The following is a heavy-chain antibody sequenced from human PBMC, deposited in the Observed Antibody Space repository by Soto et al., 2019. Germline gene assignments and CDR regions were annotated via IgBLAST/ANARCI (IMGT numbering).Heavy chain of an antibody. Sequence: PGGSLRLSCAASGFTFSSYAMTWVRQAPGKGLEWVSGISGGGGSTYYADSVKGRFTISRDNSKNTLYLQMNSLRAEDTAVYYCAKGTYSSSSGLYFWGQGTLVTVSS. CDR3: AKGTYSSSSGLYF. D-gene: IGHD6-6*01. CDR2: ISGGGGST. CDR1: GFTFSSYA. J-gene: IGHJ4*02. V-gene: IGHV3-23*01.